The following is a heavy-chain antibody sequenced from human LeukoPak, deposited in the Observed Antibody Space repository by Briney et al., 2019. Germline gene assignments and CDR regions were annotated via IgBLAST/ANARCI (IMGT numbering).Heavy chain of an antibody. J-gene: IGHJ6*02. Sequence: PGGSLRLSCAASGFTFSSYAMSWVRQAPGKGLEWVSGISGSGGSTYYADSVKGRFTISRDNSKNTLYLQMNSLRAEDTAVYYCAKSKARIAVAGGIDVWGQGTTVTVSS. V-gene: IGHV3-23*01. CDR1: GFTFSSYA. CDR3: AKSKARIAVAGGIDV. D-gene: IGHD6-19*01. CDR2: ISGSGGST.